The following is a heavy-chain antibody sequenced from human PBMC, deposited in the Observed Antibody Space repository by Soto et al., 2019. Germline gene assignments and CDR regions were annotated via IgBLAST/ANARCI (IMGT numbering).Heavy chain of an antibody. CDR1: NFSVLTSIYY. CDR2: VYYTGTT. Sequence: SETLSLTCTVSNFSVLTSIYYWAWIRQPPGKGLEWVGTVYYTGTTYYNPSLQSRVTISIDTSKNQFSLNLNSVTAADTAVYYCARNGNLALVPAAYFVSWGQGTLVTVSS. V-gene: IGHV4-39*01. CDR3: ARNGNLALVPAAYFVS. D-gene: IGHD2-2*01. J-gene: IGHJ4*01.